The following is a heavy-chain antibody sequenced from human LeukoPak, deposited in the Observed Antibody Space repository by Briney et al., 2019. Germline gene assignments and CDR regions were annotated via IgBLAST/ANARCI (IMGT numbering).Heavy chain of an antibody. D-gene: IGHD6-6*01. V-gene: IGHV3-23*01. CDR1: GSTFSSYV. CDR2: ISSSGGNT. Sequence: GGSLRLSCAAAGSTFSSYVMSWVRQAPGKGLEWVSGISSSGGNTYYADSVKGRFTISRDNSKNTLYLQMNSLRAEDTAVYYCAKGSSPFDYWGQGTLVTVSS. CDR3: AKGSSPFDY. J-gene: IGHJ4*02.